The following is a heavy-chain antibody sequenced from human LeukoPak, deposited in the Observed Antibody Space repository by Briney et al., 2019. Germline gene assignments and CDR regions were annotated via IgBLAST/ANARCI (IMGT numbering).Heavy chain of an antibody. J-gene: IGHJ4*02. V-gene: IGHV4-59*01. D-gene: IGHD3-22*01. CDR3: ARGYYDSSAYYYDY. CDR2: IYYSGST. Sequence: SETLSLTCTVSGGSISSYYWIWIRQPPGKGLEWIGYIYYSGSTNYSPSLKSRVTISVDTSKNQFSLKLSSVTAADTAVYYCARGYYDSSAYYYDYWGQGTLVTVSS. CDR1: GGSISSYY.